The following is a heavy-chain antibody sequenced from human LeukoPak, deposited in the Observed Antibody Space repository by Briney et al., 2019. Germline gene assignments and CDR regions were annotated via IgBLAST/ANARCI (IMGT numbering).Heavy chain of an antibody. CDR1: GGSISSSNW. J-gene: IGHJ5*02. CDR2: IYHSGST. CDR3: ASWTQAVAGLEGWFDP. V-gene: IGHV4-4*02. D-gene: IGHD6-19*01. Sequence: PSETLSLTCAVSGGSISSSNWWSWVRQPPGKGLEWIGEIYHSGSTNYNPSLKSRVTISVDKSKNQFSLKLSSVTAADTAVYYCASWTQAVAGLEGWFDPWGQGTLVTVSS.